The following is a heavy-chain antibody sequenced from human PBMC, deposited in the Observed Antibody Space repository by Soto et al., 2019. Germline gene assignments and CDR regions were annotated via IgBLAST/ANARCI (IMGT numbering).Heavy chain of an antibody. CDR3: ARDVKGGYDYAPPYFEY. CDR2: IITILGIA. D-gene: IGHD5-12*01. V-gene: IGHV1-69*08. Sequence: QVQLVQSGAEVKKPGLSVKVSCKAAGGTFSSYTISWVRQAPGQGLEWMGRIITILGIANYAQKFQGRVTITADTSTSTATMELSSLISEDTAVYYCARDVKGGYDYAPPYFEYWGQGTLVTVSS. J-gene: IGHJ4*02. CDR1: GGTFSSYT.